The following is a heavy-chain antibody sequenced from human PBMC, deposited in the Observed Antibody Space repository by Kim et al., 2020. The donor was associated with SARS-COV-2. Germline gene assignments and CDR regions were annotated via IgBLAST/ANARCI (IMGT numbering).Heavy chain of an antibody. CDR1: GFTFSSYA. Sequence: GGSLRLSCAASGFTFSSYAMSWVRQAPGKGLEWVSAISGSGGSTYYADSVKGRFTISRDNSKNTLYLQMNSLRAEDTAVYYCAKDDPPGVVAATYYGMDVWGQGTTVTVSS. V-gene: IGHV3-23*01. J-gene: IGHJ6*02. CDR2: ISGSGGST. D-gene: IGHD2-15*01. CDR3: AKDDPPGVVAATYYGMDV.